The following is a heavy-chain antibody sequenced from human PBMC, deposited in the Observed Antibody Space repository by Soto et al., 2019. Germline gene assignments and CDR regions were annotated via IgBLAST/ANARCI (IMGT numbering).Heavy chain of an antibody. CDR3: VRDCSGGGCYSDYGMDV. CDR2: IYSSGST. D-gene: IGHD2-15*01. CDR1: GDSIRNFY. J-gene: IGHJ6*02. Sequence: QVQLQESGPGLVKPSETLSLTCTVSGDSIRNFYWSWIRQPAGKGLEWIGRIYSSGSTDYNASLKSRVSMSVDRSNNQFFLRLNSVTAEDTAVYYCVRDCSGGGCYSDYGMDVWGQGTTVTVSS. V-gene: IGHV4-4*07.